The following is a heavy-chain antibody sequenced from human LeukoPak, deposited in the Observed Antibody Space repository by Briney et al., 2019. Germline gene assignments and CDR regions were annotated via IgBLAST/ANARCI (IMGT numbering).Heavy chain of an antibody. CDR2: INPNSGGT. D-gene: IGHD4-17*01. J-gene: IGHJ6*03. CDR3: ARTRGDDYGDANYYYYYMDV. CDR1: GYTFTGYY. V-gene: IGHV1-2*02. Sequence: ASVKVSCKASGYTFTGYYMHWVRQAPGQGLEWMGWINPNSGGTNYAQKFQGRVTMSRDTSISTAYMELSRLRSDDTAVYYCARTRGDDYGDANYYYYYMDVWGKGTTVTVSS.